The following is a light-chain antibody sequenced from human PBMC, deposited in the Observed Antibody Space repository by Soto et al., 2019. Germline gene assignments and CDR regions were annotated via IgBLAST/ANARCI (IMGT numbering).Light chain of an antibody. J-gene: IGLJ1*01. CDR3: SSYTSSSTRV. CDR2: DVS. V-gene: IGLV2-14*01. Sequence: QSALTQPASVSGSPGQSITISCTGTSSDVGGYNYVSWYQQHPGKAPKLMIFDVSNRPSGVSNRFSGSKSGNTASLTISGLQAEDEADYYCSSYTSSSTRVFGTGTKHIVL. CDR1: SSDVGGYNY.